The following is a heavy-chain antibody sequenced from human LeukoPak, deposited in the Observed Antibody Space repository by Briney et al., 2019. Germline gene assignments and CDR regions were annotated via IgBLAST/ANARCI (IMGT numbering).Heavy chain of an antibody. Sequence: GGSLRLSCAASGFTFSSYAMSWVRQAPGKGLEWVGFIRSKAYGGTPEYAASVRGRFTISRDDSKSIAHLQMNSLKTEDTAVYYCGSGSGWYSPDYWGQGTLVTVSS. J-gene: IGHJ4*02. CDR1: GFTFSSYA. D-gene: IGHD6-19*01. CDR2: IRSKAYGGTP. V-gene: IGHV3-49*04. CDR3: GSGSGWYSPDY.